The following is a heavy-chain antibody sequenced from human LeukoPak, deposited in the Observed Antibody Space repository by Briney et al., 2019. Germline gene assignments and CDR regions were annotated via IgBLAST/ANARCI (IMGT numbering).Heavy chain of an antibody. D-gene: IGHD3-22*01. Sequence: ASVTVSCKASGYTFTIYGISWVRQAPGQGLEWMGWISAYNGNTNYAQKLQGRVTMTTDTSTSTAYMELRSLRSDDTAVYYCARDRIYDSSGYYYSAFDIWGQGTMVTVSS. J-gene: IGHJ3*02. CDR1: GYTFTIYG. CDR2: ISAYNGNT. CDR3: ARDRIYDSSGYYYSAFDI. V-gene: IGHV1-18*01.